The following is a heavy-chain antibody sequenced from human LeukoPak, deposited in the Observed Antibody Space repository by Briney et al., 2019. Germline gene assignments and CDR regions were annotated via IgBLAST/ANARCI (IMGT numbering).Heavy chain of an antibody. Sequence: GGSLRLSCAASGFTFSSYGMHWVRQAPGKGLEWVTFIRYDGSNKYYADSVKGRFTVSRDNSKNTLYLQMNSLRAGDTAVYYCAKPHFDDWGQGTLVTVSS. CDR3: AKPHFDD. V-gene: IGHV3-30*02. J-gene: IGHJ4*02. CDR1: GFTFSSYG. CDR2: IRYDGSNK.